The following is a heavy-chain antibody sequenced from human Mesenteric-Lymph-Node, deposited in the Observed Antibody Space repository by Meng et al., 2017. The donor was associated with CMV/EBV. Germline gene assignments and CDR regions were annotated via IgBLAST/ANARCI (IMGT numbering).Heavy chain of an antibody. CDR2: TYYRSKWYN. V-gene: IGHV6-1*01. Sequence: SSNGAAWSWIRQSPSSGLEWLGRTYYRSKWYNDYAVSVKSRITINPDTSKNQFSLQLNSVTPEDTAVYYCARDLYYYDSSGYSYFDYWGQGTLVTVSS. J-gene: IGHJ4*02. D-gene: IGHD3-22*01. CDR3: ARDLYYYDSSGYSYFDY. CDR1: SSNGAA.